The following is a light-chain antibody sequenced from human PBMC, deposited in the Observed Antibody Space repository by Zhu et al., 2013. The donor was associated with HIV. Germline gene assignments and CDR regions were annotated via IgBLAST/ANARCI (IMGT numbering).Light chain of an antibody. CDR2: DAS. J-gene: IGKJ5*01. CDR1: QSVSSSY. Sequence: EIVLTQSPGTLSLSPGERATLSCRASQSVSSSYLAWYQQKPGQAPRLLIYDASNRATGIPARFSGSGSGTDFTLTISSLEPEDFAVYYCQQRSNWPPVTFGQGTRLEIK. CDR3: QQRSNWPPVT. V-gene: IGKV3D-20*02.